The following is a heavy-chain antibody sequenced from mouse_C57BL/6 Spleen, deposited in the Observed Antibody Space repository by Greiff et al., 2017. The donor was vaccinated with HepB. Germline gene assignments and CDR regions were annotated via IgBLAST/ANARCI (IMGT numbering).Heavy chain of an antibody. V-gene: IGHV5-16*01. D-gene: IGHD1-1*01. CDR2: INYDGSST. J-gene: IGHJ4*01. CDR1: GFTFSDYY. Sequence: EVKLVESAGGLVQPGSSMKLSCTASGFTFSDYYMAWVRQVPEKGLEWVANINYDGSSTYYLDSLKSRFIISRDNAKNILYLQMSSLKSEDTATYYCARWYSLYYYAMDYWGQGTSVTVSS. CDR3: ARWYSLYYYAMDY.